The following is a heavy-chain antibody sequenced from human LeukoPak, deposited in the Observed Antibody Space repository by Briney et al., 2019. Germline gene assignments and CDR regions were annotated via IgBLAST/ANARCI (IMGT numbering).Heavy chain of an antibody. Sequence: VGSLRLSCAASGFTFSDYFMTWIRQAPGKGLEWVSYISGSGSNKYYADSVKGRFTISRDNAKNSLYLQMNSLRVEDTAVYCCATSQSSVAGIVGDWGQGTLVTVSS. V-gene: IGHV3-11*04. CDR2: ISGSGSNK. D-gene: IGHD6-19*01. J-gene: IGHJ4*02. CDR3: ATSQSSVAGIVGD. CDR1: GFTFSDYF.